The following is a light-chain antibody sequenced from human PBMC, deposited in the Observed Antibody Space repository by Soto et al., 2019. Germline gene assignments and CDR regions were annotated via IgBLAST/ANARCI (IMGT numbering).Light chain of an antibody. J-gene: IGKJ1*01. CDR2: GAS. CDR1: QGVSSN. Sequence: EIVLTQSPATLSLSPGERATLSCRASQGVSSNLAWYQQKPGQAPRLLIYGASTRATGIPARFSGSGSGTGFTLTISSLQSEDFAVYYCQQYNNWPPAFGQGTKVDIK. V-gene: IGKV3-15*01. CDR3: QQYNNWPPA.